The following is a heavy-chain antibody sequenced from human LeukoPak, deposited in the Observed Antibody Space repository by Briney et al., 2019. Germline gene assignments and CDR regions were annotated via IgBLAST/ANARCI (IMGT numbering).Heavy chain of an antibody. J-gene: IGHJ4*02. CDR3: ARDKHIAAAGPTFDY. Sequence: SVKVSCKASGGTFSSYAISWVRQAPGQGLEWMGRIIPILGIANYAQKSQGRVTITADKSTSTAYMELSSLRSEDTAVYYCARDKHIAAAGPTFDYWGQGTLVTVSS. CDR2: IIPILGIA. D-gene: IGHD6-13*01. CDR1: GGTFSSYA. V-gene: IGHV1-69*04.